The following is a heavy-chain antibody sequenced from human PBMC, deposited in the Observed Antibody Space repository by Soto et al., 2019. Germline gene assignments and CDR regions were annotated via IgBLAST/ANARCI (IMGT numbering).Heavy chain of an antibody. CDR3: ASDPPPPDY. Sequence: QVQLVQSGAEVKKPGASVKVSCKASGYTFASYAISWMRQAPGQGLEWMGWISAYNGNTNYAQTLPGRVTMTTDTSPSTAYLGLRSLRSDATAVYSCASDPPPPDYWGQGTLVTVSS. V-gene: IGHV1-18*01. CDR2: ISAYNGNT. J-gene: IGHJ4*02. CDR1: GYTFASYA.